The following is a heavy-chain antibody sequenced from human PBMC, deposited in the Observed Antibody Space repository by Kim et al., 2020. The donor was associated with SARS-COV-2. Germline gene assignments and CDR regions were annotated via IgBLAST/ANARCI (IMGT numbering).Heavy chain of an antibody. Sequence: GGSLRLSCAASGFTFSSYSMNWVRQAPGKGLEWVSSISSSSSYIYYADSVKGRFTISRDNAKNSLYLQMNSLRAEDTAVYYCARDRMGFISSGYYWVPDLDIWGQGTMVTVSS. CDR3: ARDRMGFISSGYYWVPDLDI. V-gene: IGHV3-21*01. D-gene: IGHD3-22*01. CDR2: ISSSSSYI. J-gene: IGHJ3*02. CDR1: GFTFSSYS.